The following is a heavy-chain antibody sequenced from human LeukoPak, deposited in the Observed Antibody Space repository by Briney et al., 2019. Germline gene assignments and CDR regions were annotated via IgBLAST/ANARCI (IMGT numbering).Heavy chain of an antibody. J-gene: IGHJ3*02. Sequence: GGSLRLSCAASGFTFSSYGMHWVRQAPGKGLEWVAVIWDDGSNKYYADSVKGRFTVSRDNSKNTLYLQVNSLRAEDTAVYYCARDGNFGYDAFDIWGQGTMVTVSS. CDR1: GFTFSSYG. D-gene: IGHD3-10*01. CDR3: ARDGNFGYDAFDI. CDR2: IWDDGSNK. V-gene: IGHV3-33*01.